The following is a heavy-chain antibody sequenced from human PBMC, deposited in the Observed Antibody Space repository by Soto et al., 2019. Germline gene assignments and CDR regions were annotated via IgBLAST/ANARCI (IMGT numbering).Heavy chain of an antibody. Sequence: EVQLVESGGGLVKPGGSLRLSCAASGFTFSTHSMNWVRQAPGKGLEWVSSISSNSDYIYYADSVKGRFTISRENAKNSLVLQMNSLRAEDTAVYYCVRDAVAATGSMGYWGQGTLVTVSS. V-gene: IGHV3-21*01. J-gene: IGHJ4*02. CDR2: ISSNSDYI. D-gene: IGHD7-27*01. CDR1: GFTFSTHS. CDR3: VRDAVAATGSMGY.